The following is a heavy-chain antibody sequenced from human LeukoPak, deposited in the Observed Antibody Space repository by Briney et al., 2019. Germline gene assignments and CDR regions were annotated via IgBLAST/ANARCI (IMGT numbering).Heavy chain of an antibody. CDR3: TTDKGSYYYYGMDV. D-gene: IGHD3-10*01. Sequence: GGSLRLSCAASGFTFSNAWMSWVRQAPGKGLEWVGRIKSKTDGETTDYAAPVKGRFTISRDDSKNTLYLQMNSLKTEDTAVYYCTTDKGSYYYYGMDVWGQGTTVTVSS. V-gene: IGHV3-15*01. J-gene: IGHJ6*02. CDR1: GFTFSNAW. CDR2: IKSKTDGETT.